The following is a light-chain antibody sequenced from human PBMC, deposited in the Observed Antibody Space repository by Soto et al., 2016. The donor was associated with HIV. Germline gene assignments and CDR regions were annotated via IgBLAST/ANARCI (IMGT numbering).Light chain of an antibody. CDR1: DLGARY. Sequence: SYDLIQPPSVSVSPGQTVSITCSGDDLGARYVCWYQHKPGQSPRLVIYQDNKRPSGTPERFSGSNSGNTATLIIRETQATDEADYYCQAWDSRSLVVFGRRTKLTVL. J-gene: IGLJ3*02. V-gene: IGLV3-1*01. CDR2: QDN. CDR3: QAWDSRSLVV.